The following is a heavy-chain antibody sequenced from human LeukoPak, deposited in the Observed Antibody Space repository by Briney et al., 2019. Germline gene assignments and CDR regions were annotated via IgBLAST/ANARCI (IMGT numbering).Heavy chain of an antibody. CDR3: ARDGYYSDGSGYPGAFDI. CDR2: IYSGGST. V-gene: IGHV3-53*01. CDR1: GFTVSSNY. Sequence: GGSLRLSCAASGFTVSSNYMSWVRQAPGKGLEWVSVIYSGGSTYYTDSVKGRFTISRDNSKNTLYLQMNSLSAEDTAVYYCARDGYYSDGSGYPGAFDIWGQGTVVTVSS. J-gene: IGHJ3*02. D-gene: IGHD3-22*01.